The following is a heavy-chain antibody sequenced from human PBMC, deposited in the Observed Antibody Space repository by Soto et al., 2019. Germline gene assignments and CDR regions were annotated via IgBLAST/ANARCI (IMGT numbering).Heavy chain of an antibody. Sequence: SGPTLVNPTQTLTLTCTFSGFSLSTSGVGVGWIRQPPGKALEWLALIYWNDDKRYSPSLKSRLTITKDTSKNQVVLTMTNMDPVDTATYYCAHSLLFCSSTSCLPYYFDYWGQGTLVTVSS. J-gene: IGHJ4*02. D-gene: IGHD2-2*01. V-gene: IGHV2-5*01. CDR3: AHSLLFCSSTSCLPYYFDY. CDR2: IYWNDDK. CDR1: GFSLSTSGVG.